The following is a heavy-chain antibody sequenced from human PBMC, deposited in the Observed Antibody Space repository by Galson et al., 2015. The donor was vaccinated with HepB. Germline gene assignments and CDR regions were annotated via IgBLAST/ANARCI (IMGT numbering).Heavy chain of an antibody. D-gene: IGHD6-13*01. CDR3: ARGPRSWGHSTAEYYFDY. CDR2: INPNSGGT. J-gene: IGHJ4*02. CDR1: GYTFTGYY. Sequence: SVKVSCKASGYTFTGYYMHWVRQAPGQGLEWMGRINPNSGGTNYAQKFQGRVIMTRDTSISTAYMELSRLRSDDTAVYYCARGPRSWGHSTAEYYFDYWGQGTLVTVSS. V-gene: IGHV1-2*06.